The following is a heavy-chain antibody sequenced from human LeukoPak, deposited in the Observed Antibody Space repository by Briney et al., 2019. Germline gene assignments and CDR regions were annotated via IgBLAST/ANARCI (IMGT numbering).Heavy chain of an antibody. Sequence: PSETLSLTCTVSGYSISSGYYWGWIRQPPGKGLEWIGSIYHSGSTYYNPSLKSRVTISVDTSKNQFSLKLSSVTAADTAVYYCARERYFEPAKPFDYWGQGTLVTVSS. D-gene: IGHD3-3*01. CDR1: GYSISSGYY. J-gene: IGHJ4*02. CDR3: ARERYFEPAKPFDY. V-gene: IGHV4-38-2*02. CDR2: IYHSGST.